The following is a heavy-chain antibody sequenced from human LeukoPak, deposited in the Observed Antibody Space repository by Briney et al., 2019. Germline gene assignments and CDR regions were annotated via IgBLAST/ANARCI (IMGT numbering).Heavy chain of an antibody. CDR3: ARWYSGRHGDFDN. Sequence: SETLSLTCTVSGGSIISDYWSWIRQPPGKGLEWIGYFYYSGSTNYNPSLKSRVTISVDTSKNQLSLKLSSVTAADTAVYYCARWYSGRHGDFDNWGQGTLVTVSS. J-gene: IGHJ4*02. CDR2: FYYSGST. CDR1: GGSIISDY. V-gene: IGHV4-59*08. D-gene: IGHD1-26*01.